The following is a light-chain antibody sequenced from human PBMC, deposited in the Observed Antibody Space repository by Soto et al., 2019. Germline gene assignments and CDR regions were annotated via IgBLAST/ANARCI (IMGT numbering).Light chain of an antibody. CDR2: ALS. J-gene: IGKJ5*01. CDR3: MQHTDFPIT. Sequence: EIVLTQTPLPLPVTPGEPASISCRSSQSLLDTDDGSTYLDWYLQRPGRSPQLLIYALSSRASGVPDRFSGSGSDTDFTLRISRVETEDVGVYYCMQHTDFPITFGQGTRLDIK. V-gene: IGKV2-40*01. CDR1: QSLLDTDDGSTY.